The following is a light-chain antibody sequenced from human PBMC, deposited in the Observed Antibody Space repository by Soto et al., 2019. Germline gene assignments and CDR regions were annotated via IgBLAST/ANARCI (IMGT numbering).Light chain of an antibody. CDR2: AAS. J-gene: IGKJ1*01. CDR1: KGITSY. V-gene: IGKV1-8*01. CDR3: QQYYSYPRA. Sequence: AIRMTQSPSSLSASTGDKVTITCGPSKGITSYLAWYQQKPGKAPKLLIYAASTLQSGVPSRFSGSGSGTDFTLTISCLQSEDFATYYCQQYYSYPRAFGQGTKVEIK.